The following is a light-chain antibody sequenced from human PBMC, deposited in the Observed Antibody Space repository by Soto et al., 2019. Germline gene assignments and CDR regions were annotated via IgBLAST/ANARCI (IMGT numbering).Light chain of an antibody. V-gene: IGKV1-5*03. Sequence: DIQVTQSPSTLSASVGDSVTISCRASQIISNWLAWYQQKPGKAPKLLIYKASTLESGVPSRFSGSGCGPDFTLTISSLQPDDFATYYCQPYNTFLLTFGPGTRVDIK. CDR1: QIISNW. CDR2: KAS. J-gene: IGKJ3*01. CDR3: QPYNTFLLT.